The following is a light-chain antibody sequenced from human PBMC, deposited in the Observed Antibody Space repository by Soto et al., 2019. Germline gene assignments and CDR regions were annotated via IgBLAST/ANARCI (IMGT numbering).Light chain of an antibody. CDR2: YDS. V-gene: IGLV3-21*04. J-gene: IGLJ1*01. CDR1: NIGSKS. CDR3: QVWGSSSAQNYV. Sequence: SYELTQPPSVSVAPGKTARITCGGNNIGSKSVHWYQQKPGPAPVLVIYYDSDRPSGIPERFSGSNPGNTATLTISRVEAGDEAYYYCQVWGSSSAQNYVFGTGTKVTVL.